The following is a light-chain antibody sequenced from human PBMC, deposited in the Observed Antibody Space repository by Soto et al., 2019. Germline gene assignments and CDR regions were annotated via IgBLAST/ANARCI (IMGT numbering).Light chain of an antibody. Sequence: DIQMTQSPSTLSASVGDRVTITFRASQSITPWLAWYQQKPGKAPNLLIYDASSLQSGVPSRFSGSGSGTEFTLTISSLQPDDFATYYCQQYESYSAITFGQGARLEI. CDR1: QSITPW. CDR3: QQYESYSAIT. V-gene: IGKV1-5*01. CDR2: DAS. J-gene: IGKJ5*01.